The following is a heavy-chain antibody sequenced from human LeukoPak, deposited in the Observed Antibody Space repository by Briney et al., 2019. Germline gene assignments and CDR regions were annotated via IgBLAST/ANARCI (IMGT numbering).Heavy chain of an antibody. CDR3: ARGGVSSGWLDY. V-gene: IGHV1-69*04. CDR1: GGTFSSYA. CDR2: IIPILGIA. Sequence: GASVKVSCKASGGTFSSYAISWVRQAPGQGLEWMGRIIPILGIANYAQKFQGRVTITADKSTSTAYMELSSLRSEDTAVYYCARGGVSSGWLDYWGQGTLVTVSS. J-gene: IGHJ4*02. D-gene: IGHD6-19*01.